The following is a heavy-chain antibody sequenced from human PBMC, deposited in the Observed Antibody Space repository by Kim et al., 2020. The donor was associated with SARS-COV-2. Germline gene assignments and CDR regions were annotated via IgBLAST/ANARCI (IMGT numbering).Heavy chain of an antibody. V-gene: IGHV5-51*01. Sequence: GESLKISCKASGSTFTTSWIARVRQMPGKGLKWMATIHPTAFATRFSPPFQGQVTTSADRTINTAYLQWSILEAPDTACYYCARHGSYYYRAGSFYQLLDYRGLRPLVTVSS. CDR2: IHPTAFAT. CDR3: ARHGSYYYRAGSFYQLLDY. CDR1: GSTFTTSW. D-gene: IGHD3-10*01. J-gene: IGHJ4*02.